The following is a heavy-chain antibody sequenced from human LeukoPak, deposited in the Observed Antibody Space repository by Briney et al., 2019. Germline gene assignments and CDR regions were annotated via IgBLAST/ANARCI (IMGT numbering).Heavy chain of an antibody. CDR2: IYTSGST. CDR1: GSSISSYY. Sequence: PSETLSLTCTVSGSSISSYYWSWIRQPPGKGLEWIGYIYTSGSTNYNPSLKSRVTISVDTSKNQFSLKLSSVTAADTAVYYCARQFYYYYMDVWGKGTTVTVSS. V-gene: IGHV4-4*09. CDR3: ARQFYYYYMDV. J-gene: IGHJ6*03.